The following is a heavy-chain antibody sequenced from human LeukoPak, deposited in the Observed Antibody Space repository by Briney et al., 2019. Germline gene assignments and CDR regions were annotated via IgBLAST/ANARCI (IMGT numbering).Heavy chain of an antibody. CDR1: GFTFSSYE. CDR3: ARGGRHIVVVPAAMEFDY. D-gene: IGHD2-2*01. CDR2: ISSSGSTI. V-gene: IGHV3-48*03. J-gene: IGHJ4*02. Sequence: GGSLRLSCAASGFTFSSYEMNWVRQAPGKGLEWVSYISSSGSTIYYADSVKGRFTISRDNAKNSLYLQMNSLRAEDTAVYYCARGGRHIVVVPAAMEFDYWGQGTLVTVSS.